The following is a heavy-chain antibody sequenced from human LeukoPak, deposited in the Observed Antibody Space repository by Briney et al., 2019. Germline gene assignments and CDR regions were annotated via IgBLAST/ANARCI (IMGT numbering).Heavy chain of an antibody. Sequence: GGSLRLSCAGSGFPFSSYTLHWARQAPGKGLEWLAGTSYDETSKNYADSVKGRFTISRDNTKNTVFLQMNTLRVEDTAVYYCAASQYFEFWSGRDYWGQGTLVSVSS. CDR1: GFPFSSYT. CDR2: TSYDETSK. V-gene: IGHV3-30-3*02. J-gene: IGHJ4*02. D-gene: IGHD3-3*01. CDR3: AASQYFEFWSGRDY.